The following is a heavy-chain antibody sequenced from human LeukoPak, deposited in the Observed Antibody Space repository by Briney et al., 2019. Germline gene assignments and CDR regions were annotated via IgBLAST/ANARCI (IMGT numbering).Heavy chain of an antibody. V-gene: IGHV4-34*01. J-gene: IGHJ6*02. Sequence: SETLSLTCDVFGGSFTGYFWSWIRQSPGKGLEWIGEINDYSGNTNYNPSLNSRVSISLEKSKNQFSLELRSVTAADTAVYYCARGRIAKIVVVHSFQYGMDVWGQGTTVTVSS. CDR1: GGSFTGYF. D-gene: IGHD3-22*01. CDR2: INDYSGNT. CDR3: ARGRIAKIVVVHSFQYGMDV.